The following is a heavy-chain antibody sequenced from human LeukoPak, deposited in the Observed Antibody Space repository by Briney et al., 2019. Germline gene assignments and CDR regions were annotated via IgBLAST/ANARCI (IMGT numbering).Heavy chain of an antibody. CDR3: ARHRSSGRDFDY. CDR1: GYTFTYYY. V-gene: IGHV1-2*02. CDR2: INPNSGGT. D-gene: IGHD6-19*01. J-gene: IGHJ4*02. Sequence: ASVKVSCKASGYTFTYYYIHWVRQAPGQGLEWMGWINPNSGGTNYAQKFQGRVTMTRDTSISAAYMDLSSLRSDDTAVYYCARHRSSGRDFDYWGQGTLVTVSS.